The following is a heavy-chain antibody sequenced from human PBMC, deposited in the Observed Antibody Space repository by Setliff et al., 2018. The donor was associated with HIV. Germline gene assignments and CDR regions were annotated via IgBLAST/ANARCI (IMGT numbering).Heavy chain of an antibody. Sequence: PSETLSLTCTVSGGSISSGGYYWSWIRQPPGKGLEWIGEINHSGSTNYNPSLKSRVTISVGKSKNQFSLSLSSVTAADTAVYYCATGITMAPDYWGQGSLVTVSS. V-gene: IGHV4-39*07. D-gene: IGHD1-20*01. CDR2: INHSGST. J-gene: IGHJ4*02. CDR1: GGSISSGGYY. CDR3: ATGITMAPDY.